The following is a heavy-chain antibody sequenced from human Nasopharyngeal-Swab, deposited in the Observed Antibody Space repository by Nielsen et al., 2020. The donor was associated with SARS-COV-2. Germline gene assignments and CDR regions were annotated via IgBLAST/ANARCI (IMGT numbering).Heavy chain of an antibody. CDR1: GFTFSDYY. J-gene: IGHJ4*02. Sequence: GESLTISCAASGFTFSDYYMSWIRQAPGKGLEWVSYISSSGSTIYYADSVKGRFTISRDNAKNSLYLQMNSLRAEDTAVYYCARARGYSGYGFDYWGQGTLVTVSS. D-gene: IGHD5-12*01. V-gene: IGHV3-11*01. CDR2: ISSSGSTI. CDR3: ARARGYSGYGFDY.